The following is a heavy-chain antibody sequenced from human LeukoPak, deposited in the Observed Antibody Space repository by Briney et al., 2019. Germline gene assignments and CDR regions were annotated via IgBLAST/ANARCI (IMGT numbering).Heavy chain of an antibody. J-gene: IGHJ4*02. V-gene: IGHV1-2*02. CDR1: GYSFTNYY. CDR2: INPNSGGT. D-gene: IGHD1-26*01. CDR3: ARELGWELVLDQ. Sequence: ASVKVSCKTSGYSFTNYYTHWVRQAPGQGLEWMGWINPNSGGTNYAQKFQGRVTLTRDTSIRTTYMELSSLRSDDTAVYFCARELGWELVLDQWGQGTLVTVSS.